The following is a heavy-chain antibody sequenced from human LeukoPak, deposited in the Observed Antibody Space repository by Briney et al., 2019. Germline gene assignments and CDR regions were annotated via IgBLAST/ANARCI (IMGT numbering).Heavy chain of an antibody. D-gene: IGHD3-3*01. CDR3: ARAPLRFLEWLSFDY. Sequence: SETLSLTCTVSGGSISSGDYYWSWIRQPPGTGLEWIGYIYYSGSTYYNPSLKSRVTISVDTSKNQFSLKLSSVTAADTAVYYCARAPLRFLEWLSFDYWGQGTLVTVSS. CDR2: IYYSGST. CDR1: GGSISSGDYY. V-gene: IGHV4-30-4*01. J-gene: IGHJ4*02.